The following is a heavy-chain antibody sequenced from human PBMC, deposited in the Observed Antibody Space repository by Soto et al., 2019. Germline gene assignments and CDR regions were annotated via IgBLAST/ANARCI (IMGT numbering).Heavy chain of an antibody. CDR3: ARHMAQAGKLYWFDP. V-gene: IGHV4-39*01. J-gene: IGHJ5*02. CDR1: GGSISSSSYY. Sequence: PSETLALTCAVSGGSISSSSYYGAWIRQPPGKGLEWIGSIYYSGSTYYNPSLKSRVTISVDTSKNQFSLKLSSVTAADTAVYYCARHMAQAGKLYWFDPWGQGTLVTVSS. CDR2: IYYSGST. D-gene: IGHD6-13*01.